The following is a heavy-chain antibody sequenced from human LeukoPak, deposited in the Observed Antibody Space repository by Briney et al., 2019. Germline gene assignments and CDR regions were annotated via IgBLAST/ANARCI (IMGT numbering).Heavy chain of an antibody. CDR2: ISSSSSYI. D-gene: IGHD2-2*02. J-gene: IGHJ5*02. CDR3: ARDGKVVPAAIPNWFDP. V-gene: IGHV3-21*01. CDR1: GFTFSSYS. Sequence: GGSLRLSCAASGFTFSSYSMNWVRQAPGKGLEWVPSISSSSSYIYYADSVKGRFTISRDNAKNSLYLQMNSLRAEDTAVYYCARDGKVVPAAIPNWFDPWGQGTLVTVSS.